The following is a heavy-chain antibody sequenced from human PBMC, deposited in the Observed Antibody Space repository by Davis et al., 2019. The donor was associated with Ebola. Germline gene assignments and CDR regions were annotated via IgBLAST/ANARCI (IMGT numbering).Heavy chain of an antibody. D-gene: IGHD3-16*01. J-gene: IGHJ4*02. Sequence: GESLKISCAASGFTFSSYSMNWVRQAPGKGLEWVSSISSSSSYIYYADSVKGRFTISRDDSKNTLNLQMNSLSAEDTAVYYCAKRSSPGGGYFDYWGLGTLVTVSS. CDR1: GFTFSSYS. CDR2: ISSSSSYI. V-gene: IGHV3-21*04. CDR3: AKRSSPGGGYFDY.